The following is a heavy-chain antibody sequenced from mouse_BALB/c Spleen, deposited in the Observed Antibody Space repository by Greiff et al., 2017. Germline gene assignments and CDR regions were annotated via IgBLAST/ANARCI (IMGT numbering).Heavy chain of an antibody. CDR2: ISSGGSDT. CDR1: GFTFSSYA. Sequence: EVMLVESGGGLVKPGGSLKLSCAASGFTFSSYAMSWVRQSPEKRLEWVAEISSGGSDTYYPDTVTGRFTISRDNAKNTLYLEMSSLRSEDTAMYYCARDKDYWGQGTTLTVSS. CDR3: ARDKDY. V-gene: IGHV5-9-4*01. J-gene: IGHJ2*01.